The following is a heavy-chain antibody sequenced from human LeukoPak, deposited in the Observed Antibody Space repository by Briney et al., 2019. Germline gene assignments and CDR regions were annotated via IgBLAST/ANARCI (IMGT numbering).Heavy chain of an antibody. Sequence: ASVKVSCKASGYTFTGYYMHWVRQAPGQGPEWMGWINPNSGGTNYAQKFQGRVTMTRDTSISTAYMELSRLTSDDTAVYYCARDKSITAAAPDYWGQGTLVTVSS. J-gene: IGHJ4*02. D-gene: IGHD6-13*01. CDR2: INPNSGGT. V-gene: IGHV1-2*02. CDR1: GYTFTGYY. CDR3: ARDKSITAAAPDY.